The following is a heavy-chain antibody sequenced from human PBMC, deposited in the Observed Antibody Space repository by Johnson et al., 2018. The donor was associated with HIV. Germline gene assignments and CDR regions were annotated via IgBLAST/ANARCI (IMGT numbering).Heavy chain of an antibody. J-gene: IGHJ3*02. CDR1: GFTFSSYA. CDR3: ARDRRLADAFDI. V-gene: IGHV3-30*04. CDR2: ISYDGSNK. D-gene: IGHD5-12*01. Sequence: QEKLVESGGGVVQPGRSLRLSCAASGFTFSSYAMHWVRQAPGKGLEWVAVISYDGSNKYYAASVKGRFTISRDNSKNTLYLQMNSLRAEDTAVYYCARDRRLADAFDIWGQGTMVTVSS.